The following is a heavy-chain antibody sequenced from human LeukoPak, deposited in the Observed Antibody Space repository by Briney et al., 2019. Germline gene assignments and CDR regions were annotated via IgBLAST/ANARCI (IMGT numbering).Heavy chain of an antibody. Sequence: PGGSLRLSCAASGFTFSSYAMSWVRQAPGKGLEWVSGISGSGGSTYYADSVKGRFTISRDNSKNTLYLQMISLRAEDTAVYYCAKARRIQLWLSWGQGTPVTVSS. V-gene: IGHV3-23*01. CDR2: ISGSGGST. CDR3: AKARRIQLWLS. D-gene: IGHD5-18*01. J-gene: IGHJ5*02. CDR1: GFTFSSYA.